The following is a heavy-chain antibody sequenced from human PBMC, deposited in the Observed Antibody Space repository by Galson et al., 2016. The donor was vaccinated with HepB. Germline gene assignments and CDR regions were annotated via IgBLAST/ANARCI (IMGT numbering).Heavy chain of an antibody. Sequence: SLRLSCAASGFTFNSSGMHWVRQAPGKGLEWVAVLSFDGSYKYYADSVKGRFTISRDYSKNTLFLQMNTLRAEDTAVYYCAKEVLWFRATDHWGQGILVTVSS. CDR3: AKEVLWFRATDH. D-gene: IGHD3-10*01. J-gene: IGHJ4*02. CDR2: LSFDGSYK. CDR1: GFTFNSSG. V-gene: IGHV3-30*18.